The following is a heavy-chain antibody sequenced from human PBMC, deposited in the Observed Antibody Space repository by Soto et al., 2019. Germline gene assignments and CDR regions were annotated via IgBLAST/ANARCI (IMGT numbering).Heavy chain of an antibody. CDR1: GYTFTTYG. CDR3: ARGRYGDY. J-gene: IGHJ4*02. V-gene: IGHV1-18*01. CDR2: ISAHNGNT. Sequence: QVHLVQSGAEVKKPGASVKVSCKGSGYTFTTYGITWVRQAPGQGLEWMGWISAHNGNTNSAQKLQGRVTVTRDTSPSTAYMELRRLRSDDTAVYYCARGRYGDYWGQGALVTVSS. D-gene: IGHD1-1*01.